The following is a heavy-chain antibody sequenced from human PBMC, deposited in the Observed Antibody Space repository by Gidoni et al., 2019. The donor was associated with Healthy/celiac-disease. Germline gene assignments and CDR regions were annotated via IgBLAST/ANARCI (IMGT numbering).Heavy chain of an antibody. J-gene: IGHJ4*02. Sequence: EVPLVESGGGLVQPGGSLRLSCAASGFTFSSYAMSWVRQAPGTGLEWVSGISGSGGSTYYADSVKGRFTISRDNSKNTLYLQMNSLRAEDTAVYYCAKDRWRYGSGSPFDYWGQGTLVTVSS. CDR1: GFTFSSYA. D-gene: IGHD3-10*01. CDR2: ISGSGGST. V-gene: IGHV3-23*04. CDR3: AKDRWRYGSGSPFDY.